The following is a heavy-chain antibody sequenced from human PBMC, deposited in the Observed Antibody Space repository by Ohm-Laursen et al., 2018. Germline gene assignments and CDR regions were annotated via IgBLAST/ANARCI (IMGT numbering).Heavy chain of an antibody. CDR3: ARGRDIWSGYFGGLDY. D-gene: IGHD3-3*01. CDR1: GFTFSSSV. CDR2: ISGSGGNT. V-gene: IGHV3-23*01. Sequence: SLRLSCAATGFTFSSSVMSWVRQAPGKGLEWVSGISGSGGNTYYADSVKGRLTISRDNSKNTLYLQMNSLRAEDTAVYYCARGRDIWSGYFGGLDYWGQGTLVTVSS. J-gene: IGHJ4*02.